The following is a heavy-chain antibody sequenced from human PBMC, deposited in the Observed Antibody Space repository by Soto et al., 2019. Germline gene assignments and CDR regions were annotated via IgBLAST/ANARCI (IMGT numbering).Heavy chain of an antibody. CDR2: FDPEDGET. V-gene: IGHV1-24*01. Sequence: ASVKVSCKVSGYTLTELSMHWVRQAPGKGLEWMGGFDPEDGETIYAQKFQGRVTMTEDTSTDTAYMELSSLRSEDTAVYYCATSGYISGWPHDAFDIWGQGTMVTVSS. D-gene: IGHD6-19*01. CDR1: GYTLTELS. J-gene: IGHJ3*02. CDR3: ATSGYISGWPHDAFDI.